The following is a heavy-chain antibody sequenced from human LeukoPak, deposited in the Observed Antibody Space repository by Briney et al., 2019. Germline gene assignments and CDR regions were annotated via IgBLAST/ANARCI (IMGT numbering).Heavy chain of an antibody. CDR3: ARDSRPSSGDKEVLDY. Sequence: SETLSLTCTVSGGSISSYDWSWIRQPAGKGLEWIGRIYTSGSTNYNPSLKSRVTMSVDTSKNQFSLKLSSVTAADTAVYYCARDSRPSSGDKEVLDYWGQGTLVTVSS. J-gene: IGHJ4*02. CDR1: GGSISSYD. V-gene: IGHV4-4*07. CDR2: IYTSGST. D-gene: IGHD6-19*01.